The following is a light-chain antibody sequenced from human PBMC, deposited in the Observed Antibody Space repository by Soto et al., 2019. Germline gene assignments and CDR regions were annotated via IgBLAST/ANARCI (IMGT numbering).Light chain of an antibody. CDR2: EVS. CDR1: QSGLHRDGKTY. V-gene: IGKV2D-29*01. J-gene: IGKJ4*01. CDR3: MQDVELPFT. Sequence: DVVMTHTPLSLSFTPLQPSCMSCKSSQSGLHRDGKTYLYWYLQKPGQPPQLLIYEVSNRFSGVPDRFSASGSGTDFTLNISRVEAEDVGVYYCMQDVELPFTFGGGTKVDIK.